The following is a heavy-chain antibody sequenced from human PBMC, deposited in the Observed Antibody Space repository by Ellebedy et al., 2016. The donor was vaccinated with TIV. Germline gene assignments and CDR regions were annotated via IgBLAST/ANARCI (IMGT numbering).Heavy chain of an antibody. CDR2: ISAYNGNT. J-gene: IGHJ2*01. Sequence: AASVKVSCKASGYNFNTHGITWVRQAPGQGLEWLGWISAYNGNTNYEQKLQDRVTMTIYTFRTTAYMELRSLRSDDTAMYYCARAGGWSSVHSYWYLDLWGRGTLVTVSS. CDR1: GYNFNTHG. V-gene: IGHV1-18*01. CDR3: ARAGGWSSVHSYWYLDL. D-gene: IGHD2-15*01.